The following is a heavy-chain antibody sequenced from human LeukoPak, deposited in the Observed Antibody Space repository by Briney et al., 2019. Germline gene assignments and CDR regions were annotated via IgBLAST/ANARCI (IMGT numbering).Heavy chain of an antibody. CDR3: ARTSEVRGPKGAFDI. D-gene: IGHD3-10*01. Sequence: PSETLSLTCTVSGGSISSYYWGWIRQPPGKGLEWVGQIYYRGTPNYNPSLKSRVTISIDTSKNQFSLILNSVTAADTAVYYCARTSEVRGPKGAFDIWGQGTMVTVSS. CDR2: IYYRGTP. V-gene: IGHV4-59*01. CDR1: GGSISSYY. J-gene: IGHJ3*02.